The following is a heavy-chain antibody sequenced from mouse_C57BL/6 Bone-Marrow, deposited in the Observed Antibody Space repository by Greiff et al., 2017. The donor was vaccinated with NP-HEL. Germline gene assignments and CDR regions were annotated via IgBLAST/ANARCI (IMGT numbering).Heavy chain of an antibody. Sequence: EVKLVESGGDLVKPGGSLKLSCAASGFTFSSYGMSWVRQTPDKRLEWVATISSGGSYTYYPDSVKGRFTISRDNAKNTLYLQMSSLKSEDTAVYYCAGYGFAYWGQGTLVTVSA. D-gene: IGHD2-2*01. V-gene: IGHV5-6*01. CDR2: ISSGGSYT. CDR1: GFTFSSYG. CDR3: AGYGFAY. J-gene: IGHJ3*01.